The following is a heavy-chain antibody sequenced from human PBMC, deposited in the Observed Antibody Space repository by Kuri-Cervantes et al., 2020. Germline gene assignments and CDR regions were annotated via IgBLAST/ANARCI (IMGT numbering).Heavy chain of an antibody. V-gene: IGHV3-21*01. J-gene: IGHJ6*03. Sequence: GGSLRLSCAASGFTFSSYSMNWVRQAPGKGLEWVSSISSSSSYIYYADSVKGRFTISRDNAKNSLYLQMNSLRAEDTAVYYCVTERRNYYLDVWGKGTTVTVSS. CDR1: GFTFSSYS. CDR2: ISSSSSYI. CDR3: VTERRNYYLDV.